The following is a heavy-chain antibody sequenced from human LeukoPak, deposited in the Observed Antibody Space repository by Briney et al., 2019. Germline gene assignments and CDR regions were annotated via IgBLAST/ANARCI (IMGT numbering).Heavy chain of an antibody. CDR1: GYTFTGYY. CDR2: INPNSGGT. CDR3: ARIFLAYSSGWSYFDY. J-gene: IGHJ4*02. Sequence: GASVKVSCTASGYTFTGYYMHWVRQAPGQGLEWMGRINPNSGGTNYAQKFQGRVTMTRDTSISTAYMELSRLRSDDTAVFYCARIFLAYSSGWSYFDYWGQGTLVTVSS. V-gene: IGHV1-2*06. D-gene: IGHD6-19*01.